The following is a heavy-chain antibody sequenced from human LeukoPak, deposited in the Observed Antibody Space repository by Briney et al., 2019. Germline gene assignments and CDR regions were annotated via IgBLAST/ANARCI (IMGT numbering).Heavy chain of an antibody. CDR3: AREGWQVPDWFDP. V-gene: IGHV3-23*01. CDR2: ISASGDST. D-gene: IGHD6-19*01. J-gene: IGHJ5*02. CDR1: GFTFRISA. Sequence: GGSLRLSCAASGFTFRISAMTWVRQAPGKGLEWVSSISASGDSTYYAGSVKGRFTISRDNSKNTLYLQMSGLRAEDSAVYHCAREGWQVPDWFDPWGQGTLVTVYS.